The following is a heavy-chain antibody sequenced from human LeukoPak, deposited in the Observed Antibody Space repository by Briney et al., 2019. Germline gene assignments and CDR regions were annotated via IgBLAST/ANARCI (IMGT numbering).Heavy chain of an antibody. CDR1: GGSFSGYY. D-gene: IGHD1-26*01. CDR3: ARDGSSELDY. V-gene: IGHV4-34*01. CDR2: INHSGST. Sequence: SETLSLTCAVYGGSFSGYYWSWIRQPPGKGLEWIGEINHSGSTNYNPSLKSRVTISVDTSKNQFSLKLSSVTAADTAVYYCARDGSSELDYWGQGTLVTVSS. J-gene: IGHJ4*02.